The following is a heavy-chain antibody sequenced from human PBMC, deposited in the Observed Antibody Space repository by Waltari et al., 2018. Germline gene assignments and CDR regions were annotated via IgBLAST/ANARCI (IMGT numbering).Heavy chain of an antibody. J-gene: IGHJ4*02. V-gene: IGHV3-33*01. CDR3: ARDTDHSGSYMFDY. CDR1: GFTFSRYG. CDR2: IWFYGSNE. D-gene: IGHD1-26*01. Sequence: QVQLVESGGGVVQPGKSLRLSCAASGFTFSRYGMHWVRQAPGKGLEWVAVIWFYGSNEYYVDSVKGRFTISRDNSRNTLYLQMNSLRAEDTAVYYCARDTDHSGSYMFDYWGQGTLVTVSS.